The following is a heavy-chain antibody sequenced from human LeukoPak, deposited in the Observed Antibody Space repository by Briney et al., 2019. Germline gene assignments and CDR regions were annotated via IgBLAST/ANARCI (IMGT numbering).Heavy chain of an antibody. CDR1: GGSFSGYY. D-gene: IGHD6-13*01. CDR2: INHSGST. Sequence: SETLSLTCAVYGGSFSGYYWSWIRQPPGKGLEWIGEINHSGSTNYNPSLKSRVTISVDTSKNQFSLKLSSVTAADTAVYYCASAGIAAAARGWFDPRGQGTLVTVSS. CDR3: ASAGIAAAARGWFDP. V-gene: IGHV4-34*01. J-gene: IGHJ5*02.